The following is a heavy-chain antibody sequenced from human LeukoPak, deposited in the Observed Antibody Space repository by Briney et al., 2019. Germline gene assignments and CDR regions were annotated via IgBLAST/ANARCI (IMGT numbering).Heavy chain of an antibody. Sequence: PSETLSLTCTVSGGSISTYYWSWIRQPPGKGLEWIGYIYYSGSTNYNPSLKSRVTISVDTSKNQFSLKLSSVTAADTAVYYCARGYGSGSYRYFDYWGQGTLVPVSS. CDR1: GGSISTYY. CDR3: ARGYGSGSYRYFDY. V-gene: IGHV4-59*01. J-gene: IGHJ4*02. D-gene: IGHD3-10*01. CDR2: IYYSGST.